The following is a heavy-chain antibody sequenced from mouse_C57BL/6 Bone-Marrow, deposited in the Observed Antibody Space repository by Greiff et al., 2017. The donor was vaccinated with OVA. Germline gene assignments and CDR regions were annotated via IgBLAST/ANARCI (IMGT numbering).Heavy chain of an antibody. CDR3: TGYCYCSRGAWFAY. CDR1: GFTFSSYA. V-gene: IGHV5-9-1*02. J-gene: IGHJ3*01. D-gene: IGHD1-1*01. CDR2: ISSGGDYI. Sequence: EVTVVESGAGLVKPGGSLKLSCAASGFTFSSYAMSWVRQTPEKRLEWVAYISSGGDYIYYADTVKGRFTISRANARNILYLQMSSLKSEDTAMYYCTGYCYCSRGAWFAYWGQGTLVTVSA.